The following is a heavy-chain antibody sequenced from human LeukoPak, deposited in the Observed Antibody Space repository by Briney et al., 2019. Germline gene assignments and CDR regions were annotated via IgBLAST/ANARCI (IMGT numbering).Heavy chain of an antibody. J-gene: IGHJ6*03. V-gene: IGHV3-23*01. CDR2: ISGSGGST. Sequence: PGGSLRLSCAAPGFTFSSSAMRWVRQAPGKGLEWVSGISGSGGSTYYADSVKGRLTISRDNSKNTLYMQMNSLRVEDTAVYYCAKSRGQTQGNYYMDVWGKGTTVTVSS. CDR3: AKSRGQTQGNYYMDV. CDR1: GFTFSSSA.